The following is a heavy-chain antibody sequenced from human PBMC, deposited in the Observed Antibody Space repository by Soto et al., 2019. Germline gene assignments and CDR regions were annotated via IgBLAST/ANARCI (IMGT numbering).Heavy chain of an antibody. CDR2: ISARCDAA. CDR1: GFPFSTSA. Sequence: EVQLLESGGGLVQPGGSLRLSCAASGFPFSTSAMNWVRQAPGKGLEWVSIISARCDAAYYAESVKGRFASSRDNSKNTLYLQMNSLRAEDTAVYYCAKYSGSYPVYNGLSLWGQGTTVTVS. J-gene: IGHJ6*02. V-gene: IGHV3-23*01. D-gene: IGHD1-26*01. CDR3: AKYSGSYPVYNGLSL.